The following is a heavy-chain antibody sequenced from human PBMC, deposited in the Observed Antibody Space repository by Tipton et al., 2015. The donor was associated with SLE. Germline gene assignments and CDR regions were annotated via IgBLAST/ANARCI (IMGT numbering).Heavy chain of an antibody. Sequence: TLSLTCTVSGDSISNVGYYWSWIRQHPGKGLEWIGCIYYSGSTDYYDPSLESRVSISIDTSKNEFSLKLGSVTAADTAVYYCAREGDSSANFYYYGVNVWGQGTTVTVSS. CDR3: AREGDSSANFYYYGVNV. J-gene: IGHJ6*02. V-gene: IGHV4-31*03. CDR2: IYYSGSTD. D-gene: IGHD2-21*01. CDR1: GDSISNVGYY.